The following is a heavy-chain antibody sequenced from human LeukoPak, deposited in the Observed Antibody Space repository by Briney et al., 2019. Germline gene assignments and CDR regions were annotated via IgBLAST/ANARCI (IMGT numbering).Heavy chain of an antibody. CDR3: AKDWYNSLNYFDY. CDR2: ISYDGSNK. D-gene: IGHD1-1*01. CDR1: GFTFSSYG. V-gene: IGHV3-30*18. Sequence: PGGSLRLSCAASGFTFSSYGMHWVRQAPGKGLEWVAVISYDGSNKYYADSVKGRFTISRDNSKSTLYLQMNSLRVDDTAVYYCAKDWYNSLNYFDYWGQGSLVTVSS. J-gene: IGHJ4*02.